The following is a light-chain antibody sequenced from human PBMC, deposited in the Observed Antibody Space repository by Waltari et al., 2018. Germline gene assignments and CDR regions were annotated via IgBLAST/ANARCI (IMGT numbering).Light chain of an antibody. V-gene: IGLV8-61*01. J-gene: IGLJ3*02. CDR2: KGI. CDR1: SGSVSSPSY. Sequence: QIVVTQEPSLSVSPGGPVTLTCALSSGSVSSPSYPTWYQQTPGQPPRTLVYKGISRSSGVPDRFSGSILGNTAALTITGAQADDESDYYCSMYMGSGVWVFGGGTKLTVL. CDR3: SMYMGSGVWV.